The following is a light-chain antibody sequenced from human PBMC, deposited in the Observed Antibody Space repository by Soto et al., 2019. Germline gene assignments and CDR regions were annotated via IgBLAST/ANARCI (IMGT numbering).Light chain of an antibody. Sequence: DVVMTQTPLSSPVPLGQPASISCRSSQSLEHSDGNTYLNRLHQRPGQPPRLLIYKVSHRFSGVPDSFSGSAAGTHFTLKISRVEAEDVGIYYCMQATHYRPYTFGPGTKLEIK. J-gene: IGKJ2*01. CDR2: KVS. V-gene: IGKV2-24*01. CDR3: MQATHYRPYT. CDR1: QSLEHSDGNTY.